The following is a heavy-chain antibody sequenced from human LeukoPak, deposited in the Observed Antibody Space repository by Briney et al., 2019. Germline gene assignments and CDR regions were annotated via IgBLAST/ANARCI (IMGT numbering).Heavy chain of an antibody. V-gene: IGHV4-59*01. D-gene: IGHD4-17*01. CDR2: IYYSGST. J-gene: IGHJ4*02. CDR1: GGSFSGYY. CDR3: ARLVSTTAYYFDY. Sequence: SETLSLTCAVYGGSFSGYYWSWIRQPPGKGLEWIGYIYYSGSTNYNPSLKSRVTISVDTSKNQFSLKLSSVTAADTAVYYCARLVSTTAYYFDYWGQGTLVTVSS.